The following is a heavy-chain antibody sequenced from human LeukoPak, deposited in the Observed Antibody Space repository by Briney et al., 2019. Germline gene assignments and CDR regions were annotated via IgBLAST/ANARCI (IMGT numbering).Heavy chain of an antibody. J-gene: IGHJ4*02. Sequence: GGSLRLSCAASEFTFSSYSMNWVRQAPGKGLEWVSYITNSGNSKSYADSVKGRFTISRDNTKNSLYLQMNGLRAEDTAVYYCARDDGYYGSGSYYAIDYWGQGTLVTVSS. V-gene: IGHV3-48*01. CDR1: EFTFSSYS. D-gene: IGHD3-10*01. CDR2: ITNSGNSK. CDR3: ARDDGYYGSGSYYAIDY.